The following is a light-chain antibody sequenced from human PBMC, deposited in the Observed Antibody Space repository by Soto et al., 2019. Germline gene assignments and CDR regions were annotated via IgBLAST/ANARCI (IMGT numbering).Light chain of an antibody. V-gene: IGLV2-8*01. CDR3: SSRGGRNSCIL. Sequence: QSALTQPPSASGSPGQSVTISCTGTSSDVGSYNFVSWYQHHPGKAPKLILYDVIKRPSGVPDRFSGSKSSNTASLTVSGLQAEYDADYYCSSRGGRNSCILIGGGTQLTV. CDR1: SSDVGSYNF. CDR2: DVI. J-gene: IGLJ2*01.